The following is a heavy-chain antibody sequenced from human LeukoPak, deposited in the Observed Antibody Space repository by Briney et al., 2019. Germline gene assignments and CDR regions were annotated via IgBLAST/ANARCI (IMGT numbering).Heavy chain of an antibody. Sequence: SETLSLTCTVSGGSISSYYWSWIRQPPGKGLEWIGYIYYSGSTNYNPSLKSRVTISVDTSKNQFSLNLSSVTAADTAVYYCARAVSYYDSSGYPTFGSFDIWGQGTMVTVSS. CDR2: IYYSGST. J-gene: IGHJ3*02. CDR3: ARAVSYYDSSGYPTFGSFDI. V-gene: IGHV4-59*01. D-gene: IGHD3-22*01. CDR1: GGSISSYY.